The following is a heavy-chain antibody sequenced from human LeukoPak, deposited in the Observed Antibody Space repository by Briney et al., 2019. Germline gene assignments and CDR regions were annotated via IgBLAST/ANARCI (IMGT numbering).Heavy chain of an antibody. CDR1: GYTLTELS. V-gene: IGHV1-24*01. D-gene: IGHD1-26*01. CDR2: FDPEDGET. J-gene: IGHJ4*02. Sequence: ASVKVSCKVSGYTLTELSMHWVRQAPGKGLEWMGGFDPEDGETIYAQKFQGRVTMTEDTSTDTAYMELSSLRSEDTAVYYCATVGIVGATIPGYFDYWGQGTLVTVSS. CDR3: ATVGIVGATIPGYFDY.